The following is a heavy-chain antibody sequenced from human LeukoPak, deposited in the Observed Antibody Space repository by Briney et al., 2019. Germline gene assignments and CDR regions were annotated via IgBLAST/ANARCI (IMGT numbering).Heavy chain of an antibody. CDR1: EFTFSSYD. D-gene: IGHD2-15*01. J-gene: IGHJ1*01. CDR3: AKHCSGDNCYVGDFQH. V-gene: IGHV3-48*04. Sequence: GGSLRLSCAASEFTFSSYDMNWVRQAPGKGLEWISYISSSSSAKYYADSVKGRFTISRDNAKNSLYLQMNSLRGEDTAVYYCAKHCSGDNCYVGDFQHWGQGTLVTVSS. CDR2: ISSSSSAK.